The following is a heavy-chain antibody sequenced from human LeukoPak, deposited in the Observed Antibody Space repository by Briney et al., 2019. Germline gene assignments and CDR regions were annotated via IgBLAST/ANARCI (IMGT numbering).Heavy chain of an antibody. Sequence: PSGTLSLTCAVFGGSISSSNLWSWVRQPPGKGLEWIGEVSHRGDTNYNPSLKSRVTISIDKSKNQFSLRLTSVTAADTAVYYCARDRDDILTGYYYWGQGTLVTVSS. D-gene: IGHD3-9*01. CDR2: VSHRGDT. CDR1: GGSISSSNL. J-gene: IGHJ4*02. V-gene: IGHV4-4*02. CDR3: ARDRDDILTGYYY.